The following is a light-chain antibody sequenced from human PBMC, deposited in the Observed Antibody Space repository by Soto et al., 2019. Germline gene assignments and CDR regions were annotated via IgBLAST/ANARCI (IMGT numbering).Light chain of an antibody. CDR3: QQYNNWPPYT. Sequence: EIVMTQSPATLYVSPGERATLSCRASQSVSSNLAWYQQKPGQAPRLLIYGASTRATGIPARFSGSGSGTEFTLTISSLQSEDFVVYYCQQYNNWPPYTFGQGTKLEIK. V-gene: IGKV3-15*01. J-gene: IGKJ2*01. CDR1: QSVSSN. CDR2: GAS.